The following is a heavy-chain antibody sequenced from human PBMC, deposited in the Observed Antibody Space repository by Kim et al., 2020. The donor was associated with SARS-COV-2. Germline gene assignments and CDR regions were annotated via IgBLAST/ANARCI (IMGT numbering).Heavy chain of an antibody. CDR3: AGDPNFSSLPMINWFDP. J-gene: IGHJ5*02. D-gene: IGHD3-22*01. V-gene: IGHV1-69*04. Sequence: SVKVSCKPSGGTFSTNGVNWVRHAPGQGLEWMGRIVPIIGMTNFAQKFQHRLTLSVDRSAPTAYMELSSLSSEDTAIYFCAGDPNFSSLPMINWFDPWG. CDR1: GGTFSTNG. CDR2: IVPIIGMT.